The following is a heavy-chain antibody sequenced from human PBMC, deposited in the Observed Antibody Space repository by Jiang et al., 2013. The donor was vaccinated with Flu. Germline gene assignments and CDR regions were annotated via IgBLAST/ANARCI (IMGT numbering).Heavy chain of an antibody. CDR2: ISYDGSNK. V-gene: IGHV3-30*18. CDR1: GFTFSSYG. Sequence: QLVESGGGVVQPGRSLRLSCAASGFTFSSYGMHWVRQAPGKGLEWVAVISYDGSNKYYADSVKGRFTISRDNSKNTLYLQMNSLRAEDTAVYYCANLRELGVWGQGTTVTVSS. J-gene: IGHJ6*02. D-gene: IGHD1-26*01. CDR3: ANLRELGV.